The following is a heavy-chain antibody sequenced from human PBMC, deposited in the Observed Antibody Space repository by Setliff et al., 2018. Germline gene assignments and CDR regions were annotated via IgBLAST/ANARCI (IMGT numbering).Heavy chain of an antibody. CDR1: GFTFSSYA. D-gene: IGHD3-10*01. Sequence: LRLSCAASGFTFSSYAMSWVRQAPGKGLEWVSAISGSGGSTYYADSVKGRFTISRDNSKNTLYLQMNSLRAEDTAVYYCAKSPITMVRGGSDYWGQGTLVTVSS. CDR2: ISGSGGST. CDR3: AKSPITMVRGGSDY. V-gene: IGHV3-23*01. J-gene: IGHJ4*02.